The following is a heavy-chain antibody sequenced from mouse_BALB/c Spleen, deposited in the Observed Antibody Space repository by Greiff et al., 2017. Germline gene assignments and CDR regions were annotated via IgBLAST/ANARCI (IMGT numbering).Heavy chain of an antibody. CDR2: INPSSGYT. J-gene: IGHJ3*01. CDR1: GYTFPNYT. Sequence: QVQLKESAAELARPGASVKMSCKASGYTFPNYTMHWVKQRPGQGLEWIGYINPSSGYTDYNQKFKDKTTLTADKSSSTAYMQLSSLTSEDSAVYYCARRDGYYGFAYWGQGTLVTVSA. CDR3: ARRDGYYGFAY. V-gene: IGHV1-4*02. D-gene: IGHD2-3*01.